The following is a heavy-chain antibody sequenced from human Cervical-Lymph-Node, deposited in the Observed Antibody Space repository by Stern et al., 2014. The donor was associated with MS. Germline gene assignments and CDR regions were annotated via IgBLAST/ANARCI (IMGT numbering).Heavy chain of an antibody. J-gene: IGHJ5*02. CDR2: IYTSGST. D-gene: IGHD3-3*01. CDR3: ARGGSEWLLKSWFDP. Sequence: QLQLQESGPGLVKPSQTLSLTCTVSGGSISSGSYYWSWIRQPAGKGLEWIGRIYTSGSTNYNPSLKRRVNISVDTSQNQFSLKLSSVTAADTAVYYCARGGSEWLLKSWFDPWGQGTLVTVSS. CDR1: GGSISSGSYY. V-gene: IGHV4-61*02.